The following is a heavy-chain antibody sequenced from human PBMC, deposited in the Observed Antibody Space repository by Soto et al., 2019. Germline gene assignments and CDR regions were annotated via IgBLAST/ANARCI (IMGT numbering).Heavy chain of an antibody. D-gene: IGHD3-10*01. J-gene: IGHJ6*02. CDR3: ATGLTMVRGETEPNYYGMDL. CDR2: FDPEDGET. Sequence: VASVKVSCKVSGYTLTELSMHWVRQAPGKGLEWMGGFDPEDGETIYAQKFQGRVTMTEDTSTDTAYMELSNLRSEDTAVYYCATGLTMVRGETEPNYYGMDLWGPGTTVTLSS. CDR1: GYTLTELS. V-gene: IGHV1-24*01.